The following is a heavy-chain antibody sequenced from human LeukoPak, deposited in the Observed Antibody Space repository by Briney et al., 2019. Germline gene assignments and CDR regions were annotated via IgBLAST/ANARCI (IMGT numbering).Heavy chain of an antibody. CDR2: IHHSGNT. CDR3: ARPYTSDYRGAFDI. D-gene: IGHD6-19*01. V-gene: IGHV4-34*01. Sequence: SETLSLTCAVYGASFSDYYWSFIRQPPGKGLEWIGEIHHSGNTNYNPSLKSRVTISVDTSKNQFSLNLTSVTAADTAVYYCARPYTSDYRGAFDIWGQGTMVTVSS. J-gene: IGHJ3*02. CDR1: GASFSDYY.